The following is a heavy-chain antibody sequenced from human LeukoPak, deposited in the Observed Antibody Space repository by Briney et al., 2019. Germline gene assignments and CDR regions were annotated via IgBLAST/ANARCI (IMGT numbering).Heavy chain of an antibody. CDR2: IYYSGST. CDR3: ARLADSGSYYFDY. D-gene: IGHD1-26*01. J-gene: IGHJ4*02. CDR1: GGSISSSSYY. V-gene: IGHV4-39*01. Sequence: SETLSLTCTVSGGSISSSSYYWGWIRQPPGKGLGWIGSIYYSGSTYYNPSLKSRVTISVDTSKNQFSLKLSSVTAADTAVYYCARLADSGSYYFDYWGQGTLVTVSS.